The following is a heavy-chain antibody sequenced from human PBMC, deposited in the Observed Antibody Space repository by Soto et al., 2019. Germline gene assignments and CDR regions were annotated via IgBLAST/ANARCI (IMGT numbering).Heavy chain of an antibody. CDR2: IYYSGST. Sequence: SETLSLTCTVSGGSISSSSYYWGWIRQPPGKGLEWIGSIYYSGSTYYNPSLKSRVTISVDTSKNQFSLKLSSVTAADTAVYYCARGGPTYYDFWSGYRFDYWGQGTLVTVSS. D-gene: IGHD3-3*01. CDR1: GGSISSSSYY. CDR3: ARGGPTYYDFWSGYRFDY. V-gene: IGHV4-39*01. J-gene: IGHJ4*02.